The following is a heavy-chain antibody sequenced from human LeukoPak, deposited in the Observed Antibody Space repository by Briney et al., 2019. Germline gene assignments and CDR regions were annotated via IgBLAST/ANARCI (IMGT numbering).Heavy chain of an antibody. J-gene: IGHJ4*02. CDR1: GGSIISSSYY. D-gene: IGHD6-6*01. CDR3: VRGAARPDY. CDR2: IYYSGTT. V-gene: IGHV4-39*01. Sequence: SETLSLTCTVSGGSIISSSYYWGWIRQPPGKGLEWIGSIYYSGTTYYNPSLKSRVTISVDTSNNQFSLKLISVTAADTAVYYCVRGAARPDYWGQGTLVTVSS.